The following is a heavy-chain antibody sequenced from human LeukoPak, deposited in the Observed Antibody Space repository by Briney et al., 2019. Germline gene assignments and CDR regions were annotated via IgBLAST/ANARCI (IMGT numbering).Heavy chain of an antibody. J-gene: IGHJ4*02. CDR1: GFTSSYYW. D-gene: IGHD2/OR15-2a*01. Sequence: GGSLRLSCAASGFTSSYYWMSWVRQAPGKGLEWVSYISSSSSTIYYADSVKGRFTISRDNAKNSLYLQMNSLRAEDTAVYYCARFYKSVGDDYWGQGTLVTVSS. V-gene: IGHV3-48*04. CDR2: ISSSSSTI. CDR3: ARFYKSVGDDY.